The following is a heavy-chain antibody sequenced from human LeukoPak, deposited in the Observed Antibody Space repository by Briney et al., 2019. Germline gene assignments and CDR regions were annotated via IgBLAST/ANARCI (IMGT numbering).Heavy chain of an antibody. CDR1: GFTFSGAW. CDR3: ARAGRKSRGVDLVRKKETGYYYYMDV. J-gene: IGHJ6*03. D-gene: IGHD3-10*02. Sequence: PGGSLRLSCTASGFTFSGAWMTWVRQAPGKGLEWVANIKQDGSEKYYVDSVKGRFTISRDNAKNSLYLQMNSLRAEDTAVYYCARAGRKSRGVDLVRKKETGYYYYMDVWGKGTTVTVSS. V-gene: IGHV3-7*01. CDR2: IKQDGSEK.